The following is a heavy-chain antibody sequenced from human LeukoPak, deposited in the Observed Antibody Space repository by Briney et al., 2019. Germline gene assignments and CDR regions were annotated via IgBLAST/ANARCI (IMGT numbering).Heavy chain of an antibody. CDR2: INHSGST. V-gene: IGHV4-34*01. CDR1: GGSFSGYY. D-gene: IGHD6-19*01. CDR3: ARSLIRVPYSSGWSRIGGEYYFDY. Sequence: SETLSLTCAVYGGSFSGYYWSWIRQPPGKGLEWIGEINHSGSTNYNPSLKSRVTISVDTSKNQFSLKLSSVTAADTAVYYCARSLIRVPYSSGWSRIGGEYYFDYWGQGTLVTVSS. J-gene: IGHJ4*02.